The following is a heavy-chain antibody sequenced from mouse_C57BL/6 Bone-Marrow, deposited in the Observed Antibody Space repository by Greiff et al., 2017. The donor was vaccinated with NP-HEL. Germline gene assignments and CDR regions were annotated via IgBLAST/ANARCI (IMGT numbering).Heavy chain of an antibody. CDR3: ARGNPWLRRGYWCFDV. Sequence: QVQLQQSGSELRSPGSSVKLSCKDFDSEVFPIAYMSWVRQKPGHGFEWIGGILPSIGRTIYGEKFEDKATSDADTLSNTAYLELNSLTSEQSANYYCARGNPWLRRGYWCFDVWGTGTTVTVSS. CDR1: DSEVFPIAY. V-gene: IGHV15-2*01. D-gene: IGHD2-2*01. CDR2: ILPSIGRT. J-gene: IGHJ1*03.